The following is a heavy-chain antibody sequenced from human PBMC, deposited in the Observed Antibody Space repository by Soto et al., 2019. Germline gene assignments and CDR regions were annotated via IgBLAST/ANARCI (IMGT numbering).Heavy chain of an antibody. V-gene: IGHV1-8*01. CDR2: MNPNSGNT. CDR1: GYTFTSYD. CDR3: ARGLRGTLPSGY. D-gene: IGHD3-16*01. Sequence: QVQLVQSGAEVKKPGASVKVSCKASGYTFTSYDINWVRQATGQGLEWMGWMNPNSGNTGYAQKFQCRVTITRKTSITTAYMELSSLRSEDTAVYYGARGLRGTLPSGYWGQGTLVTVSS. J-gene: IGHJ4*02.